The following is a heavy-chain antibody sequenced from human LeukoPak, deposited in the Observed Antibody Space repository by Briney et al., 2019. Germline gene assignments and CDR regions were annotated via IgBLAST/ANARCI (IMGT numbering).Heavy chain of an antibody. Sequence: GESLKISCKGSGYSFTSYWIGWVRQMPGKGLEWMGTIYPGDSDTRYSPSFQGQVTISADKSISTAYLQWSSLKASDTAMYYCARRDKGYSYGYWFDPWGQGTLVTVSS. CDR3: ARRDKGYSYGYWFDP. CDR2: IYPGDSDT. D-gene: IGHD5-18*01. CDR1: GYSFTSYW. J-gene: IGHJ5*02. V-gene: IGHV5-51*01.